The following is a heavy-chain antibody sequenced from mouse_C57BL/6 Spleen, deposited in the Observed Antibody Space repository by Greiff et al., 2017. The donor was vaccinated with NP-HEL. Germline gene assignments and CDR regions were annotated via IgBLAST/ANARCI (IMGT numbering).Heavy chain of an antibody. J-gene: IGHJ2*01. CDR2: IYPSDSET. Sequence: QVQLQQPGAELVRPGSSVKLSCKASGYTFTSYWMDWVKQRPGQGLEWIGNIYPSDSETHYNQKFKDKATLTVDKSSSTAYMQLSSLTSEDSAVYYCARDYGNSYFDYWGQGTTLTVSS. CDR3: ARDYGNSYFDY. V-gene: IGHV1-61*01. D-gene: IGHD2-1*01. CDR1: GYTFTSYW.